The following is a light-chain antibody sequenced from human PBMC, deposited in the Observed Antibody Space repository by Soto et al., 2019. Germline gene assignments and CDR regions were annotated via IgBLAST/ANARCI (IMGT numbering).Light chain of an antibody. CDR1: QSIGSNY. CDR2: GAS. Sequence: IVLTQSPGTLSLSPGERATHSCMASQSIGSNYLAGYHQKPGQAPRLLIYGASNRTTGIPDRFSGSGSGTDFSLTIIRLEPEDFAVYFCQQFDSSAVYTFGQGTKLEIK. V-gene: IGKV3-20*01. CDR3: QQFDSSAVYT. J-gene: IGKJ2*01.